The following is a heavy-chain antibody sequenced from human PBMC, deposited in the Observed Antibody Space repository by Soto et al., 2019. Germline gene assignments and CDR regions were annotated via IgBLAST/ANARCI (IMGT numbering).Heavy chain of an antibody. V-gene: IGHV3-30*18. CDR2: VSYDGGSK. CDR1: GFTFSTHG. CDR3: AKIYCGGGSCYWFFDL. Sequence: QVQLVESGGGVVQPGRSLRLSCAASGFTFSTHGMHWVRQAPGKGLEWVAVVSYDGGSKYYADSVKGRFTASRDNSKNTLDLEMNSLRTDDTAVYYCAKIYCGGGSCYWFFDLWGRGTLVTVSS. J-gene: IGHJ2*01. D-gene: IGHD2-15*01.